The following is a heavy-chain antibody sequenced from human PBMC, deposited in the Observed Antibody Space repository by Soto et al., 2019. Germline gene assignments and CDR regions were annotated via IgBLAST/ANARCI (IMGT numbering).Heavy chain of an antibody. D-gene: IGHD4-17*01. CDR3: TKEAVNNWFDP. V-gene: IGHV4-59*01. CDR2: SRYNEAT. CDR1: GASISGFY. Sequence: QVQLQESGPGLVRPSETLSLTCTVSGASISGFYWTWIRQPPGKGLQWIGYSRYNEATNYNPSLESRVTISVDPSKNQFSLTLRSVTAADTAVYYCTKEAVNNWFDPWGQGALVTVSS. J-gene: IGHJ5*02.